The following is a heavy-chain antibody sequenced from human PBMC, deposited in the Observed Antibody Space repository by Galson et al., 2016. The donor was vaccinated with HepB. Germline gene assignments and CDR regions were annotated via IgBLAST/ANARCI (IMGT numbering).Heavy chain of an antibody. D-gene: IGHD2-21*02. CDR2: IYPGDSHI. CDR1: GYSFSSYW. J-gene: IGHJ4*02. Sequence: QSGAEVKKPGESLKISCKGSGYSFSSYWIVWVRQMPGKGLECMGIIYPGDSHIRYSPSFQGQVTISADKSISTAYLQWSSLKASDSAMYYCARPSGGGDGGLRHWGQGTLVTVSS. V-gene: IGHV5-51*01. CDR3: ARPSGGGDGGLRH.